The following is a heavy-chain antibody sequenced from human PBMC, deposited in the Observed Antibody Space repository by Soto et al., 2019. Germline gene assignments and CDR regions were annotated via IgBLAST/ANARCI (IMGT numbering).Heavy chain of an antibody. V-gene: IGHV4-61*01. CDR3: AREGRGYSYPYYFDY. Sequence: SETLSLTCSVSGGSVSDKTYYWSWIRQPPGKRLEWIGYVYYSGTTNYNPSLKSRVTISVDLSKNRFSLRLSSVTAADTTVYYCAREGRGYSYPYYFDYWGQGTLVTVS. D-gene: IGHD5-18*01. CDR2: VYYSGTT. CDR1: GGSVSDKTYY. J-gene: IGHJ4*02.